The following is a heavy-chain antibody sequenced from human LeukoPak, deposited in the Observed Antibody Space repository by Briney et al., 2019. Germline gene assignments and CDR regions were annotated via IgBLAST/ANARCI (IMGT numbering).Heavy chain of an antibody. CDR3: ARDQRVTCRPDIDY. D-gene: IGHD4-11*01. CDR1: GFTFRNHW. Sequence: HPGGSLRLSCAASGFTFRNHWMHWVRQTPGKGLVWVSRISSDGSSTTYADSVKGRFTISRDNAKNTLYLQMNNLRAEDTAMYYCARDQRVTCRPDIDYWGQGTLVIVSS. CDR2: ISSDGSST. V-gene: IGHV3-74*03. J-gene: IGHJ4*02.